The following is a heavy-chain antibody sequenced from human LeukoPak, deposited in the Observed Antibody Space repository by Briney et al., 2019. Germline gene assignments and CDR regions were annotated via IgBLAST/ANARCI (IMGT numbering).Heavy chain of an antibody. D-gene: IGHD2-2*02. V-gene: IGHV1-69*13. J-gene: IGHJ3*02. Sequence: ASVKVSCKASGGTFSSYAISWVRQAPGQGLEWMGGIIPIFGTANYAQKFQGRVTITADESTSTAYMELSSLRSEDTAVYYCAREKRIVVVPAAIGGDDAFDIWGQGTMVTVSS. CDR1: GGTFSSYA. CDR2: IIPIFGTA. CDR3: AREKRIVVVPAAIGGDDAFDI.